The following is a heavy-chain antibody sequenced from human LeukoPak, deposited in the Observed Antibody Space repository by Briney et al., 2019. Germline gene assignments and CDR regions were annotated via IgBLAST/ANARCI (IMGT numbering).Heavy chain of an antibody. CDR3: AKDSFSSTVTN. Sequence: GGSLRLSCAASGLTFSSYSMSWVRQAPGKGLEWVSAISGSGGSTYYADSVKGRFTISRDNSKNTLYLQMNSLRAEDTAVYYCAKDSFSSTVTNWGQGTLVTVSS. D-gene: IGHD4-17*01. V-gene: IGHV3-23*01. CDR2: ISGSGGST. J-gene: IGHJ4*02. CDR1: GLTFSSYS.